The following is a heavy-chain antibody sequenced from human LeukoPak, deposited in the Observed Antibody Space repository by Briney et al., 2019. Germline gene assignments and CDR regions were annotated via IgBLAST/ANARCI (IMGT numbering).Heavy chain of an antibody. Sequence: VASVKVSCKASGYTFTGYYMHWVRQAPGQGLEWMGCINPNSGGTNYAQKFQGRVTMTRDTSISTAYMELSRLRSDDTAVYYCARSFNYYDSSGYYQQGEYFQHWGQGTLVTVSS. CDR1: GYTFTGYY. D-gene: IGHD3-22*01. CDR2: INPNSGGT. CDR3: ARSFNYYDSSGYYQQGEYFQH. V-gene: IGHV1-2*02. J-gene: IGHJ1*01.